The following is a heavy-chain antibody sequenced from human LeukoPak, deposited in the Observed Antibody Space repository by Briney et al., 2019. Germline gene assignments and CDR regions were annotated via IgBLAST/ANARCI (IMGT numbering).Heavy chain of an antibody. CDR1: GYTFTGYY. Sequence: GASVKVSCKASGYTFTGYYMHWVRQAPGQGLEWMGWINPNSGGTNYAQKFQGRVTMTWDTSISTAYMELSRLRSDDTAVYYCAQDYVTVTKFFPDAFDIWGQGTMVTVSS. V-gene: IGHV1-2*02. CDR3: AQDYVTVTKFFPDAFDI. D-gene: IGHD4-17*01. CDR2: INPNSGGT. J-gene: IGHJ3*02.